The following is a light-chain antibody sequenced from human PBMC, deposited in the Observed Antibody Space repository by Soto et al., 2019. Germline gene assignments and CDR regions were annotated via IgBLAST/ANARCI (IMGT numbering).Light chain of an antibody. CDR3: GTWDSSLTAVL. V-gene: IGLV1-51*02. J-gene: IGLJ2*01. CDR2: ESN. Sequence: QSVLTQPPSVSAAPGQKVTISCSGSSSNIGKNYVSWYQQVPGTAPKLLIYESNKRPSGIPDRFSGSKSGTSATLGIAGLQTGDEADYYCGTWDSSLTAVLFGGGTKVTVL. CDR1: SSNIGKNY.